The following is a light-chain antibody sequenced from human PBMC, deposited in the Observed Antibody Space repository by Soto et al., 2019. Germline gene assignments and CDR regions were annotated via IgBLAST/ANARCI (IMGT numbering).Light chain of an antibody. J-gene: IGLJ2*01. V-gene: IGLV2-14*01. CDR1: DSDVGGYNY. Sequence: QSALTQPASVSGSPGQSITISCTGTDSDVGGYNYVSWYQQHPGKAPKLMIYGVYNRPSGVSNRFSGSKSGNTASLTISGLQDEDEADYYCSSFTNNNTPHVVFGGGTKLTVL. CDR2: GVY. CDR3: SSFTNNNTPHVV.